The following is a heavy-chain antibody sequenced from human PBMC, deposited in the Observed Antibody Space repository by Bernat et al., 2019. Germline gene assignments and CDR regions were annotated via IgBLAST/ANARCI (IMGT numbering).Heavy chain of an antibody. CDR1: GFTVTNNY. CDR2: IYSGGST. J-gene: IGHJ4*02. Sequence: EVQLVESGGGLIQPGGSLRLSCAASGFTVTNNYMSWVRQAPGKGLEWLSVIYSGGSTYYAESGKVRFTINRDSSKNTLYIQMNSLRVDDTDVYYCARDRGGCLGYWGQGTLVTVSA. V-gene: IGHV3-53*01. D-gene: IGHD2-15*01. CDR3: ARDRGGCLGY.